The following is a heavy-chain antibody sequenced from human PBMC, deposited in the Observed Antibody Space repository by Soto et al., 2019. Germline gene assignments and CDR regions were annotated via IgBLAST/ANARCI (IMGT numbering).Heavy chain of an antibody. Sequence: QVPLVQSGAEVKKPGASMRISCRASGYTFSNYGVSWVRQAPGQGLEWMGWISAYNGDTNYAQNLQGRVNMTTDTSTNTAYMELRSLRSDGTAVYCCAIPVYRPNYGMEVWCQGTTVSCSS. CDR2: ISAYNGDT. CDR3: AIPVYRPNYGMEV. CDR1: GYTFSNYG. V-gene: IGHV1-18*01. J-gene: IGHJ6*02. D-gene: IGHD5-18*01.